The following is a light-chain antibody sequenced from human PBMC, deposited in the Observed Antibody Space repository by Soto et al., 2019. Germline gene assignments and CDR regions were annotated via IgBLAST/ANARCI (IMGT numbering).Light chain of an antibody. J-gene: IGLJ1*01. CDR3: NSLRVNHLYV. Sequence: ALAQPASVSGSPGQTNNISRTGNSSDVGRYNTVSWYQHHPGKAPKLIIYEVTHRPAGISDRFSASKSGNTASLTISGLQAEDEADYYCNSLRVNHLYVFGSGTKVTVL. CDR2: EVT. V-gene: IGLV2-14*01. CDR1: SSDVGRYNT.